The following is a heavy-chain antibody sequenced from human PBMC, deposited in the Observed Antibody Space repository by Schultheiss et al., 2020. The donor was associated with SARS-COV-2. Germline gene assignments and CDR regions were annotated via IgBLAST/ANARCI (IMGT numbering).Heavy chain of an antibody. D-gene: IGHD3-16*01. CDR1: GYTFTSYY. Sequence: ASVKVSCKASGYTFTSYYMHWVRQAPGQGLEWMGWINPNSGGTNYAQKFQGWVTMTRDTSISTAYMELSRLRSDDTAVYYCARRGGSYSGMDVWGQGTTVTFSS. CDR3: ARRGGSYSGMDV. J-gene: IGHJ6*02. CDR2: INPNSGGT. V-gene: IGHV1-2*04.